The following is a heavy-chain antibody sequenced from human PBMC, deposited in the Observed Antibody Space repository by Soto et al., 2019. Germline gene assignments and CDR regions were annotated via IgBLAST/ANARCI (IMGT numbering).Heavy chain of an antibody. CDR3: TRRDYDFWSGYYSDASDI. D-gene: IGHD3-3*01. Sequence: GGSLRLSCAASGFTFSGSAMHWVRQASGKGLEWVGRIRSKANSYATAYAASVKGRFTISRDDSKNTAYLQMNSLKTEDTAVYYCTRRDYDFWSGYYSDASDIWGQGTMVTVSS. J-gene: IGHJ3*02. V-gene: IGHV3-73*01. CDR2: IRSKANSYAT. CDR1: GFTFSGSA.